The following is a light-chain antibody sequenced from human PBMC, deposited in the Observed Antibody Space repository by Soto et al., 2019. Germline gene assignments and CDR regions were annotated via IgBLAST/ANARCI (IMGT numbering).Light chain of an antibody. J-gene: IGLJ1*01. CDR3: SSYTSSSTLG. V-gene: IGLV2-14*01. CDR1: SSDVGGYNY. Sequence: QSALTQPASVSGSPGQSITISCTGTSSDVGGYNYVSWYQQHPGKAPKLMIYEVSNRPSGVSNRFSGSKSGNTASLTIFGLQAEDEADYYCSSYTSSSTLGFGTGTKFTVL. CDR2: EVS.